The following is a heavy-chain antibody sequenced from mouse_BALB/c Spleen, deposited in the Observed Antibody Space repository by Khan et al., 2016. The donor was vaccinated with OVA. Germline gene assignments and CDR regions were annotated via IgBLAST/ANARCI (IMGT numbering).Heavy chain of an antibody. CDR3: ARQPDYHYNLMTY. D-gene: IGHD1-1*02. Sequence: VQLQESGPGLVAPSQSLSITCTISGFSLTNYGVHWVRQPPGKGLEWLVVIWSDGSTTYNSDLKTRLTINKDNSKYQVFLEMNSRQTDDTAMYFCARQPDYHYNLMTYWGQGTTVTVSS. CDR1: GFSLTNYG. CDR2: IWSDGST. V-gene: IGHV2-6-1*01. J-gene: IGHJ4*01.